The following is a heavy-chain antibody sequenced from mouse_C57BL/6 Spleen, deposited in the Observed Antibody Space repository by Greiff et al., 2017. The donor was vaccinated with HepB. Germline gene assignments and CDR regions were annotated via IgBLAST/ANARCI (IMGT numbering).Heavy chain of an antibody. CDR2: ISSGSSTI. Sequence: EVQRVESGGGLVKPGGSLKLSCAASGFTFSDYGMHWVRQAPEKGLEWVAYISSGSSTIYYADTVKGRFTISRANAKNTLFLQMTSLRSEDTAMYYGARGGYDGVAYWGQGTLVTVSA. J-gene: IGHJ3*01. CDR3: ARGGYDGVAY. CDR1: GFTFSDYG. D-gene: IGHD2-14*01. V-gene: IGHV5-17*01.